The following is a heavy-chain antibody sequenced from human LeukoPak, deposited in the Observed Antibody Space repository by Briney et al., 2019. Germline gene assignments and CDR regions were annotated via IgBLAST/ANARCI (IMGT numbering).Heavy chain of an antibody. CDR3: ARDLELERNRWNYFES. V-gene: IGHV4-59*01. J-gene: IGHJ4*02. D-gene: IGHD1-1*01. Sequence: SETLSLTCTVSGGSISSFFWSWIRQPPGKGLEWIGSIHYSGDTKYDPFLKSRVSLSVDTSKQQFSLRLSSVTAADTAVYYCARDLELERNRWNYFESWGQGTLLTVSS. CDR2: IHYSGDT. CDR1: GGSISSFF.